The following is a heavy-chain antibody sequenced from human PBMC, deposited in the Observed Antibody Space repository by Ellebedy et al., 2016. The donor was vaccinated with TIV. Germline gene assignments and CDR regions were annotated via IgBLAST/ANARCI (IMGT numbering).Heavy chain of an antibody. J-gene: IGHJ6*02. V-gene: IGHV3-11*01. D-gene: IGHD5-12*01. CDR1: GFTFSGYY. Sequence: GESLKISXAASGFTFSGYYMSWIRQAPGKGLEWVSYISSSGSTIYYADSVKGRFTISRDNAKNSLYLQMNSLRAEDTAVYYCARDGRGYSGYDPLTGWGQGTTVTVSS. CDR3: ARDGRGYSGYDPLTG. CDR2: ISSSGSTI.